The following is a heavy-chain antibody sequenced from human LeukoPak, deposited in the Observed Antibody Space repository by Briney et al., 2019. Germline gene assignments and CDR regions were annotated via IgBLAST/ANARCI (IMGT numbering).Heavy chain of an antibody. D-gene: IGHD3-22*01. CDR1: GYTFTSYA. J-gene: IGHJ4*02. V-gene: IGHV7-4-1*02. Sequence: ASVKVSCKASGYTFTSYAMNWVRQAPGQGFEWMGWINTNTGNPTYAQGFTGRFVFSLDTSVSTAYLQISSLKAEDTAVYYCARDWRGYEDSRELDYWGQGTLVTVSS. CDR3: ARDWRGYEDSRELDY. CDR2: INTNTGNP.